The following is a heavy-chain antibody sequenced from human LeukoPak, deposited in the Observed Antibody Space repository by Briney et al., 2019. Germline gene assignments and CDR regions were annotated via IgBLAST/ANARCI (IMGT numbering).Heavy chain of an antibody. J-gene: IGHJ5*02. CDR3: ARGSSRIAVAGLLEFDP. CDR2: INPNSGGT. D-gene: IGHD6-19*01. V-gene: IGHV1-2*02. CDR1: GYTFTGYY. Sequence: ASVKVSCKASGYTFTGYYMHWVRQAPGQGPEWMGWINPNSGGTNYAQKFQGRVTMTRDTSISTAYMELSRLRSDDTAVYYCARGSSRIAVAGLLEFDPWGQGTLVTVSS.